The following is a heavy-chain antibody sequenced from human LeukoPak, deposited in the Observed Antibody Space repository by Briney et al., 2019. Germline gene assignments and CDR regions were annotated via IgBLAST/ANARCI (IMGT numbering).Heavy chain of an antibody. CDR3: ATDSPETAAFDY. CDR1: GFSFSTYS. D-gene: IGHD1-1*01. V-gene: IGHV3-48*04. J-gene: IGHJ4*02. CDR2: IVGSSSTI. Sequence: PGGSLRLSCAASGFSFSTYSMNWVRQAPGKGLEWVSYIVGSSSTIYYADSVKGRFTISRDNAKNSLYLQMDSLRADDTAVYYCATDSPETAAFDYWGQGTLVTVSS.